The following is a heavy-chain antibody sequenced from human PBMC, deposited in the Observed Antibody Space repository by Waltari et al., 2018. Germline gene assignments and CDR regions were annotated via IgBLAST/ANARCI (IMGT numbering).Heavy chain of an antibody. V-gene: IGHV3-53*01. J-gene: IGHJ4*02. D-gene: IGHD3-16*01. CDR1: GFTVSSSQ. Sequence: EVQLVESGGGLIQPGGSLRLSCVTSGFTVSSSQMSWVRQAPGKGLECVSIIYRGGDTYYAASVKCRFTISRDTSKNTLYLQINTLRAEDAAVYYCARGGWGNSYFDYWGQGALVTVSS. CDR3: ARGGWGNSYFDY. CDR2: IYRGGDT.